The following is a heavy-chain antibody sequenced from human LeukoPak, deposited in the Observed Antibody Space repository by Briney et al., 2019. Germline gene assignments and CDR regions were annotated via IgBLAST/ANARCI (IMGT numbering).Heavy chain of an antibody. Sequence: NPSETLSLTCTVSGASISSSSYYWGWICQPPGKGLEWIGSIYHSGNTYYNPSLKSRLTISLDTSKNQFSLKLSSVTAADTAVYYCARHVPSPLLWFGESTYYFDYWGQGTLVTVSS. J-gene: IGHJ4*02. CDR3: ARHVPSPLLWFGESTYYFDY. CDR1: GASISSSSYY. V-gene: IGHV4-39*01. CDR2: IYHSGNT. D-gene: IGHD3-10*01.